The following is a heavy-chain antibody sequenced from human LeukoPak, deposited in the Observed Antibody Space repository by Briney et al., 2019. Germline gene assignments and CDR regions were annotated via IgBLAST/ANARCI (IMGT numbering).Heavy chain of an antibody. D-gene: IGHD5-18*01. J-gene: IGHJ4*02. V-gene: IGHV3-48*04. Sequence: PGGSLRLSCAASGFTFSSYAMHWVRQAPGKGLEWCSYISSSSSTIYYADSVKGRFTISRDNAKNSLYLQMNSLRAEDTAVYYCARGRDPIQLWPAHFDYWGQGTLVTVSS. CDR3: ARGRDPIQLWPAHFDY. CDR2: ISSSSSTI. CDR1: GFTFSSYA.